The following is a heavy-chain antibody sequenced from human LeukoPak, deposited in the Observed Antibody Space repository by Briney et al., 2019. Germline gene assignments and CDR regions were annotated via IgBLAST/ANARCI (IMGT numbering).Heavy chain of an antibody. CDR2: ISGSGGST. V-gene: IGHV3-23*01. Sequence: GGSLRLSCAASGFTFSSYAMSWVRQAPGKGLERVSAISGSGGSTYYADSVKGRFTISRDNSKNTLYLQMNSLRAEDTAVYYCAKDYLAVAVLGLFDYWGQGTLVTVSS. CDR3: AKDYLAVAVLGLFDY. CDR1: GFTFSSYA. J-gene: IGHJ4*02. D-gene: IGHD6-19*01.